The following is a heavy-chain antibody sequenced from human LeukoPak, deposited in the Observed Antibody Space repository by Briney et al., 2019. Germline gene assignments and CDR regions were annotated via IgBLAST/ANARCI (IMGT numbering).Heavy chain of an antibody. CDR3: ARQVIAAAVPIYFDY. CDR2: IYYSGST. V-gene: IGHV4-39*01. Sequence: PSETLSLTCTVSGGSISSSSYYWGWIRQPPGKGLEWIGSIYYSGSTYYNPSLKSRVTISVDTSKNQFSLKLSSVTAADTAVYYCARQVIAAAVPIYFDYWGQGTLVTVSS. J-gene: IGHJ4*02. D-gene: IGHD6-13*01. CDR1: GGSISSSSYY.